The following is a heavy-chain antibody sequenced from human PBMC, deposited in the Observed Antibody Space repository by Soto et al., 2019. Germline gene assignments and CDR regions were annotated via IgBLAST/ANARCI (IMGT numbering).Heavy chain of an antibody. D-gene: IGHD3-3*01. CDR3: AKDQRRLGVVIIGVFDY. V-gene: IGHV3-23*01. J-gene: IGHJ4*02. Sequence: PGGSLRLSCAASGFTFTNAWINWVRQAPGKGLKWVSAISGSGGSTYYADSVKGRFTISRDNSKNTLYLQMNSLRAEDTAVYYCAKDQRRLGVVIIGVFDYWGQGTLVTVSS. CDR1: GFTFTNAW. CDR2: ISGSGGST.